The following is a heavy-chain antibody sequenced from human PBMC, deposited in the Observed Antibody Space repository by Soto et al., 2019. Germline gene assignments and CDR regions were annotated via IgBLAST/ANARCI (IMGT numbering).Heavy chain of an antibody. V-gene: IGHV1-69*13. CDR3: ARDLYYYDSRGYQLLGGGDAFDI. J-gene: IGHJ3*02. D-gene: IGHD3-22*01. Sequence: SVKVSCKASGGTFSSYAISWVRQAPGQGLEWMGGIIPIFGTANYAQKFQGRVTITADESTSTAYMELSSLRSEDTAVYYCARDLYYYDSRGYQLLGGGDAFDIWGQGTMVTVSS. CDR1: GGTFSSYA. CDR2: IIPIFGTA.